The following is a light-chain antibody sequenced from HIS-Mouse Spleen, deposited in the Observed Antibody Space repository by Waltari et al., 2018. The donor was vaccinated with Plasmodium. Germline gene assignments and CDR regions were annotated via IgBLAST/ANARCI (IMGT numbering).Light chain of an antibody. CDR1: QDISNY. CDR2: DAS. V-gene: IGKV1-33*01. J-gene: IGKJ2*01. CDR3: QQYDNLPPYT. Sequence: DIQMTQSPSSLSASVGDRVTITCQASQDISNYLNWYQQKPGKAPKLLIYDASNLETGVPSMISGRGSETDFTFTISSLQPEYIATYYCQQYDNLPPYTFGQGTKLEIK.